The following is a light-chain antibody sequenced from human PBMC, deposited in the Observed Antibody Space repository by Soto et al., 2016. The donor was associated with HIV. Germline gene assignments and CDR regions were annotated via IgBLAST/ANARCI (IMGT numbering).Light chain of an antibody. CDR2: TAS. CDR3: QQYNSYPWT. Sequence: DIQLTQSPSFLSASVGDRVTITCRASQDITSYLSWYQQKPGKAPKLLIHTASALQSGVPPRFSGSGSGTEFTLTISSLQPDDFATYYCQQYNSYPWTFGQGTKVEIK. V-gene: IGKV1-9*01. J-gene: IGKJ1*01. CDR1: QDITSY.